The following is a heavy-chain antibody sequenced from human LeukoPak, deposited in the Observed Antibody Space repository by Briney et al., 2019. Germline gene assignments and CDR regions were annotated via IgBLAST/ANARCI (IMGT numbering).Heavy chain of an antibody. D-gene: IGHD5-12*01. CDR3: AIEVTTRIFDY. J-gene: IGHJ4*02. CDR1: GFTFRSYG. CDR2: VWYDGSNK. Sequence: PGRSLRLSCAASGFTFRSYGMHWVRQAPGEGLEWVADVWYDGSNKYYADSVKGRFTISRDNSNNTLYLQMNSLRAEDTAVYYCAIEVTTRIFDYWGQGTLVSVSS. V-gene: IGHV3-33*01.